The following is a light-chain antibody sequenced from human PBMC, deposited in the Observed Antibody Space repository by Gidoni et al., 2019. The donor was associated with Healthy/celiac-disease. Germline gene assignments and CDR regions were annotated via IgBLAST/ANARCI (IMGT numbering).Light chain of an antibody. CDR3: HQYGSKPPLT. CDR2: GAS. CDR1: QSVSSSY. J-gene: IGKJ4*01. V-gene: IGKV3-20*01. Sequence: EIVLTPSPGTLSLSPGERATLPCRASQSVSSSYIAWYQQKHDQAPRLLIYGASSRATGIPHRFSSGRCGTKYTITISRLEPEEYAVYYCHQYGSKPPLTFGGGTKVEIK.